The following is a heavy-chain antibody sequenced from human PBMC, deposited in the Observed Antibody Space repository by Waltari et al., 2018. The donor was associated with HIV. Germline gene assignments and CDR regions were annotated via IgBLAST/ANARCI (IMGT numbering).Heavy chain of an antibody. CDR2: INPSGGST. V-gene: IGHV1-46*01. Sequence: QVQVVQSGAEVKKPGASVKVSCKASGYTFSSHYMPWGRQAPGQGLEWMGIINPSGGSTSYAQKFQGRVTMTRDTSTSTAYMELSSLRSEDTAVYYCARASISPRWFGSPGDYWGQGTLVTVSS. CDR1: GYTFSSHY. D-gene: IGHD3-10*01. J-gene: IGHJ4*02. CDR3: ARASISPRWFGSPGDY.